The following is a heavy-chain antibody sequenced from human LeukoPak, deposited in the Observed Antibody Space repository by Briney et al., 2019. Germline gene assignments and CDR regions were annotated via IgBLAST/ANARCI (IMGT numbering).Heavy chain of an antibody. CDR1: GYTFSSFD. CDR2: MNPNRGDT. D-gene: IGHD3-22*01. CDR3: ARAYYFDSSGYYYLDY. J-gene: IGHJ4*02. V-gene: IGHV1-8*01. Sequence: ASVKVSCKASGYTFSSFDINWVRQATGQGLEWMGWMNPNRGDTGFVQRFQSRVSMTWNTSISTAYMELSSLRSEDTAVYYCARAYYFDSSGYYYLDYWGQGTLVTVSS.